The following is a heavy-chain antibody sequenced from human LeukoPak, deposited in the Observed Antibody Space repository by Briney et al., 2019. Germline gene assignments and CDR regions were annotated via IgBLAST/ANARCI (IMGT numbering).Heavy chain of an antibody. J-gene: IGHJ3*02. CDR1: GYTFTGYY. CDR2: INPNSGGT. V-gene: IGHV1-2*02. D-gene: IGHD5-24*01. CDR3: ATEGTRRDGYNYARAFDI. Sequence: ASVKVSCKASGYTFTGYYMHWVRQAPGQGLEWMGWINPNSGGTNYAQKFQGRVTMTRDTSISTAYMELSRLRSDDTAVYYCATEGTRRDGYNYARAFDIWGQGTMVTVSS.